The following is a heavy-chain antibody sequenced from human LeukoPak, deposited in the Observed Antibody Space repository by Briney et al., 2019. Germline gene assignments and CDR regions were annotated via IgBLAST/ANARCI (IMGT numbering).Heavy chain of an antibody. J-gene: IGHJ4*02. CDR2: INHSGST. CDR3: ARRGQWLALYDY. D-gene: IGHD6-19*01. Sequence: SETLSLTCAVYGGSFSGYYWSWIRQPPGKGLEWIGEINHSGSTNYNPSLKSRVTISVDTSKNQFSLKLSSVTAADTAVYYCARRGQWLALYDYWGQGTLVTVSS. V-gene: IGHV4-34*01. CDR1: GGSFSGYY.